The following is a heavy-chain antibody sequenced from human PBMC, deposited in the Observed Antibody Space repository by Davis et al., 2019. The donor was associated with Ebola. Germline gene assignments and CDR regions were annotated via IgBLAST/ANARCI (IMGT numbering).Heavy chain of an antibody. V-gene: IGHV3-30-3*01. CDR2: ISYDGSNK. Sequence: GESLKISCAASGFAFSSYAMHWVRQAPGKGLEWVAVISYDGSNKYYADSVKGRFTISRDNSKNTLYLQMNSLRAEDTAVYYCAGPAADGYGSGYWGQGTLVTVSS. CDR1: GFAFSSYA. CDR3: AGPAADGYGSGY. J-gene: IGHJ4*02. D-gene: IGHD5-24*01.